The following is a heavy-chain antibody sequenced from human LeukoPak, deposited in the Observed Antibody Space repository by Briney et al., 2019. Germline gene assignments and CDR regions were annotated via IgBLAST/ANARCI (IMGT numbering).Heavy chain of an antibody. J-gene: IGHJ5*02. CDR2: INPNSGGT. D-gene: IGHD3-22*01. CDR3: ARDNYDSSGYYYSWFDP. CDR1: GYTFTGYY. V-gene: IGHV1-2*02. Sequence: ASVKVSCTASGYTFTGYYMHWVRQAPGQGLEWMGWINPNSGGTNYAQKFQGRVTMTRDTSISTAYMELSRLRSDDTAVYYCARDNYDSSGYYYSWFDPWGQGTLVTVSS.